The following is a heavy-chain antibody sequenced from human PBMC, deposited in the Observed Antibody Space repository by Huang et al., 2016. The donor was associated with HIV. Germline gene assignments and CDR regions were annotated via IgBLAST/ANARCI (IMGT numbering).Heavy chain of an antibody. CDR2: INSDGSST. CDR3: ARDPRIQSWLNFFDY. J-gene: IGHJ4*02. Sequence: EVQLVESGGGLVQPGGSLRLSCAASGFSFSSYWMHGVRQAPGKGLVWVSRINSDGSSTSYADSVKGRFTISRDNAKNTLYLQMNSLRAEDTAVYYCARDPRIQSWLNFFDYWGQGTLVSVSS. CDR1: GFSFSSYW. V-gene: IGHV3-74*01. D-gene: IGHD3-22*01.